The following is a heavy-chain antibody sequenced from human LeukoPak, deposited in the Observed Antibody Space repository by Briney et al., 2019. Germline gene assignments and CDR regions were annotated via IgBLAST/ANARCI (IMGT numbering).Heavy chain of an antibody. J-gene: IGHJ4*02. D-gene: IGHD3/OR15-3a*01. CDR1: GGSFSGYY. Sequence: SETLSLTCAVYGGSFSGYYWSWIRQPPGKGLEWIEEINHSGSTNYNPSLKSRVPISIDTSKNQFSLRLTSVTAADTAVYYCARQTGSGLFILPGGQGTLVTVSS. CDR3: ARQTGSGLFILP. V-gene: IGHV4-34*01. CDR2: INHSGST.